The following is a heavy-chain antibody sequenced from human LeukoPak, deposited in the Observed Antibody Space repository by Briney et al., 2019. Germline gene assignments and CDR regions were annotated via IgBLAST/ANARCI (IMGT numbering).Heavy chain of an antibody. CDR3: AKDPYSSSSGGPYAMDV. Sequence: GGSLRLSCAASGFTFSNFAMSWVRQAPGEGLEWVSSISSGGAYTYYADSVKGRFTISRDNSKNTLYLQMNSLRAEDTAVYYCAKDPYSSSSGGPYAMDVWGQGTTVTVSS. D-gene: IGHD6-6*01. CDR1: GFTFSNFA. CDR2: ISSGGAYT. V-gene: IGHV3-23*01. J-gene: IGHJ6*02.